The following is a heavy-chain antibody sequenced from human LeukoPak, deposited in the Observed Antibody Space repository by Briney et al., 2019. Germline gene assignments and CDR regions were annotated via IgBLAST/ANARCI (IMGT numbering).Heavy chain of an antibody. D-gene: IGHD3-22*01. V-gene: IGHV3-11*01. J-gene: IGHJ6*03. Sequence: GGSLRLACAAAGFTFSDYYISWIRQAPGKVLEWVSYISSSGSTIYYADSVKSRFTISRDNAKNSLYLQMNNLRAEDTAVYYCARVGYDSSGYYQYYYYYYMDVWGKGTTVTISS. CDR2: ISSSGSTI. CDR3: ARVGYDSSGYYQYYYYYYMDV. CDR1: GFTFSDYY.